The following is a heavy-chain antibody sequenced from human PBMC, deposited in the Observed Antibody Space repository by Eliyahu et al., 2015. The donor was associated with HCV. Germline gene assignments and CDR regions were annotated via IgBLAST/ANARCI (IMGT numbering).Heavy chain of an antibody. CDR3: ARGSRAAFDI. CDR2: IDNDGSGT. CDR1: GFTFSNYW. Sequence: EVQLVESGGGLVQPGGSLRLSCAASGFTFSNYWMYWVRQAPGKGLVWVSRIDNDGSGTKYADFVKGRFTISRDNTKNTLFLQMNSRRAEDTAVYFCARGSRAAFDIWGQGTMVTVSS. J-gene: IGHJ3*02. V-gene: IGHV3-74*03.